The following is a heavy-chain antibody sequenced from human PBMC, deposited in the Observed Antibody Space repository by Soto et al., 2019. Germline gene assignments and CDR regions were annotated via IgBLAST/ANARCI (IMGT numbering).Heavy chain of an antibody. CDR2: ISYDGSNK. J-gene: IGHJ6*02. D-gene: IGHD1-26*01. V-gene: IGHV3-30-3*01. CDR3: ARDPRVAPSGIGYYYYGMDV. CDR1: GFTFSSYA. Sequence: GGSLRLSCAASGFTFSSYAMHWVRQAPGKGLEWVAVISYDGSNKYYADSVKGRFTISRDNSKNTLYLQMNSLRAEDTAVYYCARDPRVAPSGIGYYYYGMDVWGQGTTVTVSS.